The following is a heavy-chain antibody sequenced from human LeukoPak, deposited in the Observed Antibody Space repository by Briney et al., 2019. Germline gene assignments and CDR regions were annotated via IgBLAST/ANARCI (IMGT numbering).Heavy chain of an antibody. D-gene: IGHD6-13*01. CDR2: ISYDGSNK. CDR3: ARDQFGSSWYGPDY. Sequence: PGGSLRLSCAASGFTFSSYGMHWVRQAPGKGLEWVAVISYDGSNKYYADSVKGRFTVSRDNAKNSLYLQMNSLRAEDTAVYYCARDQFGSSWYGPDYWGQGTLVTVSS. CDR1: GFTFSSYG. J-gene: IGHJ4*02. V-gene: IGHV3-30*03.